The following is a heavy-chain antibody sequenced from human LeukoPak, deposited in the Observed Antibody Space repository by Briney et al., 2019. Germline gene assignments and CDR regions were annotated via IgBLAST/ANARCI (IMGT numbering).Heavy chain of an antibody. CDR2: IYSGGST. CDR3: ARDSIIMNPWEKIGYFQH. J-gene: IGHJ1*01. D-gene: IGHD3-22*01. CDR1: GFTVSSNY. Sequence: PGGSLRLSCAASGFTVSSNYMSWVRQAPGKGLEWVSVIYSGGSTYYADSVKGRFTISRDNSKNTLYLQMNSLRAEDTAVYYCARDSIIMNPWEKIGYFQHWGQGTLVTVSS. V-gene: IGHV3-66*01.